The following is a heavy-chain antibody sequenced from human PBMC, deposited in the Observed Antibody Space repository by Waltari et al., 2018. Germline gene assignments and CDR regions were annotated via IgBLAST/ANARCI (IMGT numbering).Heavy chain of an antibody. CDR3: ARRIVGSTTIDY. CDR1: GGSFSGYF. Sequence: QVQLKQWGAGLLKPSETLSLRCAVDGGSFSGYFGNCIRQSLGRGLEWIGEITYSESTNYNPSLKSRVSISVDTSKNQFSLKLRSLTGADTGVYYCARRIVGSTTIDYWGQGTLVTVSS. V-gene: IGHV4-34*01. J-gene: IGHJ4*02. D-gene: IGHD1-26*01. CDR2: ITYSEST.